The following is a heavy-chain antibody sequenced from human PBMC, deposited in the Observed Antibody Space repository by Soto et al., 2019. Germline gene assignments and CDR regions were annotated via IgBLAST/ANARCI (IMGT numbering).Heavy chain of an antibody. CDR2: ITPSSGST. CDR3: AKDVYDFWSGYPEFDY. D-gene: IGHD3-3*01. Sequence: RVRQDTRKGLEWVSYITPSSGSTYYADSVKGRFTISRDNSKNTLYLQMNSLRAEDTAVYYCAKDVYDFWSGYPEFDYWGQGTLVTVSS. J-gene: IGHJ4*02. V-gene: IGHV3-23*01.